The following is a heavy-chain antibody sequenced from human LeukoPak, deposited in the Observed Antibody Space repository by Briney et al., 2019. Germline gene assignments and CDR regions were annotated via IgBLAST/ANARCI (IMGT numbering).Heavy chain of an antibody. D-gene: IGHD1-26*01. V-gene: IGHV4-4*07. CDR1: GASISSYY. J-gene: IGHJ4*02. Sequence: SETLSLTCTVSGASISSYYWTWIGQPAGEGLEWIVRIYTSGSTNYNPSLKSRVTMSVDTSKNQFSLKLSSVTAADTAVYYCARARGGSGSYGHFDYWGQGTLVTVSS. CDR3: ARARGGSGSYGHFDY. CDR2: IYTSGST.